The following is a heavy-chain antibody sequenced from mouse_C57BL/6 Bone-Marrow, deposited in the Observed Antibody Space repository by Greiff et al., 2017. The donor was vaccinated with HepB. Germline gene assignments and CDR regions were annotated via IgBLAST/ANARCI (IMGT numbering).Heavy chain of an antibody. CDR1: GYTFTSYW. D-gene: IGHD1-1*01. V-gene: IGHV1-55*01. Sequence: VQLQQPGAELVKPGASVKMSCKASGYTFTSYWITWVKQRPGQGLEWIGDIYPGSGSTNYNKKFKRKATLTVDTSSSTAYLQLSSLTYEESAVYYCGRGAVITTVVARWDFDVWGTGTTVTVSS. CDR2: IYPGSGST. J-gene: IGHJ1*03. CDR3: GRGAVITTVVARWDFDV.